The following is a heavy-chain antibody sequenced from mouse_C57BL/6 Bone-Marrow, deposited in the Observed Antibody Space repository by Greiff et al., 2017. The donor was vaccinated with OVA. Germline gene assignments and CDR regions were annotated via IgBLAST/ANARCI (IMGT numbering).Heavy chain of an antibody. CDR2: IDPSDSYT. CDR1: GYTFTSYW. V-gene: IGHV1-69*01. J-gene: IGHJ3*01. D-gene: IGHD3-2*02. Sequence: QVQLQQPGAELVMPGASVKLSCKASGYTFTSYWMHWVKQRPGQGLEWIGEIDPSDSYTNSTQKFKGQSKLTVDKSSSTAYMQLSSLTSDDSSVYYCSRSTQATRGAYWGQGTLVTVSA. CDR3: SRSTQATRGAY.